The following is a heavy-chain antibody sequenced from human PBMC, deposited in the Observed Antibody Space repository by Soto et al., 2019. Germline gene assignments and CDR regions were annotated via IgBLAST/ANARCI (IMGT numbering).Heavy chain of an antibody. Sequence: ASVKVSCKASGYTFTSYAMHWVRQAPGQGLEWMGWMNPNSGNTGYAQKFQGRVTMTRNTSISTAYMELSSLRSEDTAVYYCARGRRLVVVPAAMRGMDVWGQGTTVTVSS. V-gene: IGHV1-8*02. CDR3: ARGRRLVVVPAAMRGMDV. CDR1: GYTFTSYA. J-gene: IGHJ6*02. D-gene: IGHD2-2*01. CDR2: MNPNSGNT.